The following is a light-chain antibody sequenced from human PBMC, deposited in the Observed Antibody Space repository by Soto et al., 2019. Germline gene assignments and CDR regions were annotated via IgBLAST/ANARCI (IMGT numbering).Light chain of an antibody. Sequence: QSVLTQPPSVSGAPGQRVTISCTGSSSNIGAGYDVHWYQQLPGAAPKLLIYGNNNRPSGVPDRFSASKSGTSVSLAITGLQTEDEAEYFCQSYDSGLSGSGVFGGGTKVTVL. CDR3: QSYDSGLSGSGV. V-gene: IGLV1-40*01. CDR1: SSNIGAGYD. CDR2: GNN. J-gene: IGLJ3*02.